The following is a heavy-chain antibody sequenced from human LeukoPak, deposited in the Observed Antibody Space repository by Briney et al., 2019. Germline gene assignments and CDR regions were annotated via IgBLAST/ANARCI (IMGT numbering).Heavy chain of an antibody. CDR3: AIHLGGLGGRTEYFQH. CDR1: GISVNSRTYY. J-gene: IGHJ1*01. Sequence: SETLSLTCTVSGISVNSRTYYWGWIRQPPGKGLECIGTIFSTGTTYYSPSLKNRITISIDTSKNQFSLRLTSVTAADTAVYYCAIHLGGLGGRTEYFQHCGQGSVVTVSS. V-gene: IGHV4-39*01. CDR2: IFSTGTT. D-gene: IGHD4-23*01.